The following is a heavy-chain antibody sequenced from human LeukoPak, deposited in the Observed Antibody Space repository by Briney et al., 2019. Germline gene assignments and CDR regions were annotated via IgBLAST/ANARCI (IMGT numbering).Heavy chain of an antibody. J-gene: IGHJ5*02. D-gene: IGHD4-11*01. CDR1: GYTLTELS. CDR3: ASWALTRGTTVRSWFDP. V-gene: IGHV1-24*01. CDR2: FDPEDVET. Sequence: ASVKVSCKVSGYTLTELSMHWVRQAPGKGLEWMGGFDPEDVETIYAQKIQGRVTMTEDTSTDTAYMELSSLRSEDTAVYYCASWALTRGTTVRSWFDPWGQGTLVTVSS.